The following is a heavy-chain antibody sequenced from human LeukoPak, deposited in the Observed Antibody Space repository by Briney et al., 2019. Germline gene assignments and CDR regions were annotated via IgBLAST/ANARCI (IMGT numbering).Heavy chain of an antibody. D-gene: IGHD6-19*01. J-gene: IGHJ4*02. CDR1: GFTFSSYA. CDR2: ISYDGSNK. Sequence: GRSLRLSCAAPGFTFSSYAMHWVRQAPGKGLDWVAVISYDGSNKYYADSVKGRFTISRDNSKNTLYLQMNSLRAEDTAVYYCAKSTGYSSGWYHPADYWGQGTLVTVSS. V-gene: IGHV3-30-3*02. CDR3: AKSTGYSSGWYHPADY.